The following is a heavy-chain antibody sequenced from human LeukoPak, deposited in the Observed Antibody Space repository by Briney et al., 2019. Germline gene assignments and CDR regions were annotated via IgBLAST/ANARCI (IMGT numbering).Heavy chain of an antibody. J-gene: IGHJ4*02. V-gene: IGHV3-11*01. CDR3: AKDKAQAYYASGSLVL. Sequence: GGSLRLSCAASGFTFRDSYMSWIRQAPGKGLEWVSYISGSGTTIYSADSVKGRFTISRDNAKGSLYLQMNNLRTEDTALYYCAKDKAQAYYASGSLVLWGQGTLVTVSS. CDR2: ISGSGTTI. D-gene: IGHD3-10*01. CDR1: GFTFRDSY.